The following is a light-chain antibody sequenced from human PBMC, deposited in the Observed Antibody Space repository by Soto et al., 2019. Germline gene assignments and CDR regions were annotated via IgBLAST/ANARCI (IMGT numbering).Light chain of an antibody. CDR2: DAS. J-gene: IGKJ2*02. CDR3: QQYDNLPRT. CDR1: QDISNY. Sequence: DIQMTQSPSSLSASVGDRVTITCPASQDISNYLNWYQQKPGKAPKLLIYDASHLETGVPSRFSGSGSGTDFTFTISSLQPEDIATYYCQQYDNLPRTVGQGTKLEIK. V-gene: IGKV1-33*01.